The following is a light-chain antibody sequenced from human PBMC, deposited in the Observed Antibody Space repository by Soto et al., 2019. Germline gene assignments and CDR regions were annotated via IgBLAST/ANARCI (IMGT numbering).Light chain of an antibody. J-gene: IGKJ1*01. CDR3: QHYNSYSEA. CDR2: KAS. CDR1: QTISSW. Sequence: DIQLTQSPSTLSASLGDRVTISCRASQTISSWLAWYQQKPGKAPKLLIYKASNLKSGVPSRFSGSGSGTEFTLTISSLQPDDFATYYCQHYNSYSEAFGQGTKVDIK. V-gene: IGKV1-5*03.